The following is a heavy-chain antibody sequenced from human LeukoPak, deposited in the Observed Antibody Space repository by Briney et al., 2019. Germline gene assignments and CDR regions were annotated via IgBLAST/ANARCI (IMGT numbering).Heavy chain of an antibody. J-gene: IGHJ6*02. Sequence: TSVKVSCKASGGTFSSYAISWVRQAPGQGLEWMGGIIPIFGTANYAQKFQGRVTITADESTSTAYMELSSLRSEDTAVYYCARTGIAAAGFHYYGMDVWGQGTTVTVSS. CDR2: IIPIFGTA. CDR3: ARTGIAAAGFHYYGMDV. CDR1: GGTFSSYA. D-gene: IGHD6-13*01. V-gene: IGHV1-69*13.